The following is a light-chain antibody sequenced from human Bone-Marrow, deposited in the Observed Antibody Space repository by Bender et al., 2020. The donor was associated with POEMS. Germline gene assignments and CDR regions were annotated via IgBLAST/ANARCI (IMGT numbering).Light chain of an antibody. V-gene: IGLV2-23*02. CDR2: EVS. Sequence: QSALTQPASVSGSPGQSITISCTGTNSDIGSYSLVSWYQQHPGKAPKLKIYEVSNWPSGVSNRFSGSKSGNTASLTISGLQAEDEADYYCCSYSGRNSLVFGGGTKLTVL. J-gene: IGLJ2*01. CDR3: CSYSGRNSLV. CDR1: NSDIGSYSL.